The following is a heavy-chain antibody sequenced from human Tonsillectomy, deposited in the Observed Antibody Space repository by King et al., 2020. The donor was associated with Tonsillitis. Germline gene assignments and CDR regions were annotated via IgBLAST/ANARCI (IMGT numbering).Heavy chain of an antibody. Sequence: VQLVESGGGLVQPGGSLRLSCAASGFTFSSFAMNWVRQAPGKGLEWVSAISGSGDSTYFADPVKGRFTISRDDSKNTLYLVMNSLRAEDTAVYYCAKGLSGVYRAFDFWGQGTMVTVSS. J-gene: IGHJ3*01. V-gene: IGHV3-23*04. CDR1: GFTFSSFA. D-gene: IGHD6-13*01. CDR2: ISGSGDST. CDR3: AKGLSGVYRAFDF.